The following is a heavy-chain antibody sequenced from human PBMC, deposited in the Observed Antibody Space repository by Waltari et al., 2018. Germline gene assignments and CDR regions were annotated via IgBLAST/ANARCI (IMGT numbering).Heavy chain of an antibody. CDR3: ARSRGDGYYYYMDV. CDR1: GGSICTYY. D-gene: IGHD3-16*01. J-gene: IGHJ6*03. V-gene: IGHV4-59*01. CDR2: IHHSGNT. Sequence: QVQLQESGSGLVKPSETLSLTCTVSGGSICTYYWSWIRQPPGKGLEWIGLIHHSGNTNYSPSLKSRAIISVDTSKNQFALKLTSVTAADTAVYYCARSRGDGYYYYMDVWGNGTTVTVPS.